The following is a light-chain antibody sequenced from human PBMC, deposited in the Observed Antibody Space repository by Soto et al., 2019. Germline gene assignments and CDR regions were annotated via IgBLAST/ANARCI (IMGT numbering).Light chain of an antibody. Sequence: IQITQSPSTLSASVGHRVTITCRASQSISSWLAWYQQKPGKAPKLLIFDASTLENGVPARFSGSRSGPEFSLTISRLQPDDFATYYCQQYYSYWTFGQGTKVDIK. V-gene: IGKV1-5*01. CDR3: QQYYSYWT. CDR1: QSISSW. J-gene: IGKJ1*01. CDR2: DAS.